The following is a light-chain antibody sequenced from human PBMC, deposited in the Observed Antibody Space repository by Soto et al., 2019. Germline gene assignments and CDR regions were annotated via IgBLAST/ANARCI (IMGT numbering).Light chain of an antibody. J-gene: IGKJ3*01. V-gene: IGKV3-20*01. CDR2: GAS. Sequence: EIVLTQSPGTLSLSPGERATLSCRASQSVSSSYLAWYQQKPGQAPRLLIYGASSRATGIPDRFSGSGSGTHFTLTISRLEPEDFAVYYCQQYGRSLFTFGPGTKVDIK. CDR3: QQYGRSLFT. CDR1: QSVSSSY.